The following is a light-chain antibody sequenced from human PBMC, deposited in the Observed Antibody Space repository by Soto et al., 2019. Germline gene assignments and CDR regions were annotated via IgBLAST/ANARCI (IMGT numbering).Light chain of an antibody. CDR1: SGHSSYA. Sequence: QLVLTQSSSASASMGTSVKLTCTLSSGHSSYAIAWHQQQPEKGPRYLMKLNSDGSHSKGDGIPDRFSGSSSGAERYLTISSLQSEDEADYYCQTWGTGILVVFGGGTKLTV. CDR3: QTWGTGILVV. CDR2: LNSDGSH. J-gene: IGLJ2*01. V-gene: IGLV4-69*01.